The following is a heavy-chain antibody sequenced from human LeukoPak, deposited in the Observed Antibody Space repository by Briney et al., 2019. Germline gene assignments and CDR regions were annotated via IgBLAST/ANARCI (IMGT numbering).Heavy chain of an antibody. CDR1: GGSISSSSYY. Sequence: SETLSLTCTVSGGSISSSSYYWGWIRQPPGKGLEWIGSIYYSGSTYYNPSLKSRVTISVDTSKNQFSLKLSSVTAADTAVYYCARTKGLRYYDSSGCRGSFDYWGQGTLVTVSS. D-gene: IGHD3-22*01. V-gene: IGHV4-39*01. J-gene: IGHJ4*02. CDR2: IYYSGST. CDR3: ARTKGLRYYDSSGCRGSFDY.